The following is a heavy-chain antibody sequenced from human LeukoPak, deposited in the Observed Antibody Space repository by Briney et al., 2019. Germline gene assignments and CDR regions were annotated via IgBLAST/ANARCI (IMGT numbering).Heavy chain of an antibody. CDR2: INWNGGST. D-gene: IGHD1-26*01. Sequence: PGGSLRLSCAASGFTFDDYGMSWVRHAPGKGLEWVSGINWNGGSTGYADSVKGRFTISRDNAKNSLYLQMNSLRAEDTALYCCARSESSGSPDWGQGTLVTVSS. J-gene: IGHJ4*02. CDR1: GFTFDDYG. CDR3: ARSESSGSPD. V-gene: IGHV3-20*04.